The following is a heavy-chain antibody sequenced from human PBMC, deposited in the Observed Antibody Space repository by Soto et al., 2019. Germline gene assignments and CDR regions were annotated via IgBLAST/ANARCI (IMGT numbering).Heavy chain of an antibody. V-gene: IGHV4-34*01. D-gene: IGHD6-6*01. CDR3: ARDLAARPNPTYYYYYYGMDV. CDR1: GGSFSGYY. Sequence: SETLSLTCAVYGGSFSGYYWSWIRQPPGKGLEWIGEINHSGSTNYNPSLKSRVTISVDTSKNQFSLKLSSVTAADTAVYYCARDLAARPNPTYYYYYYGMDVWGQGTTVTVSS. CDR2: INHSGST. J-gene: IGHJ6*02.